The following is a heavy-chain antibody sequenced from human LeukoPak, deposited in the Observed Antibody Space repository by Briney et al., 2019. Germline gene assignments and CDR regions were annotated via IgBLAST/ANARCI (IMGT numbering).Heavy chain of an antibody. CDR1: GFTFSSYA. D-gene: IGHD3-22*01. V-gene: IGHV3-23*01. CDR3: AKGPTMIVVVIDY. J-gene: IGHJ4*02. Sequence: GGSLRLSCAASGFTFSSYAMNWVRQAPGKGLEWVSTISGSGESTYYPDSVKGRFTISRDNSKNTLYLQMNSLRAEDTAVYYCAKGPTMIVVVIDYWGQGTLVTVSS. CDR2: ISGSGEST.